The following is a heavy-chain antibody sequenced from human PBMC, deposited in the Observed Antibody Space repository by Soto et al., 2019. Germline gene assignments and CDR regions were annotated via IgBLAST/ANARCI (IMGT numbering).Heavy chain of an antibody. CDR1: GGSISSSSYY. J-gene: IGHJ6*02. D-gene: IGHD2-2*01. V-gene: IGHV4-39*01. CDR3: ANLGYDYEGLDG. CDR2: IYYSGST. Sequence: PSETLSLTCTVSGGSISSSSYYWGWIRQPPGKGLEWIGSIYYSGSTYYNPSLKSRVTISVDTSKNQFSLKLSSVTAADTAVYKCANLGYDYEGLDGWCQGTTVT.